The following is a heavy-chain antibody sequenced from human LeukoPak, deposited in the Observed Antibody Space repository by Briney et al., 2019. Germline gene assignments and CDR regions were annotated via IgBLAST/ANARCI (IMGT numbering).Heavy chain of an antibody. Sequence: PGGSLRLSCAASGFTFSSYAMHWVRQAPGKGLEWVAVISYDGSNKYYADSVKGRFTISRDNSKNTLYLQMNSLRAEDTAVYYCAKNRRLYYYGSGSPNYYYYYYYMDVWGKGTTVTISS. CDR1: GFTFSSYA. D-gene: IGHD3-10*01. CDR3: AKNRRLYYYGSGSPNYYYYYYYMDV. V-gene: IGHV3-30*04. CDR2: ISYDGSNK. J-gene: IGHJ6*03.